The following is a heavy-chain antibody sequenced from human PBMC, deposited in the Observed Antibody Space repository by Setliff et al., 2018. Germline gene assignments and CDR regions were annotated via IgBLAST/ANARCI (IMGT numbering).Heavy chain of an antibody. CDR3: ARGGDSGSYFLANHDAFDI. CDR1: GGSISSGDHY. J-gene: IGHJ3*02. CDR2: IHASGST. V-gene: IGHV4-61*02. Sequence: SETLSLTCTVSGGSISSGDHYWSWIRQPAGKGLEWIGRIHASGSTNYNPSLKSRVTISVDTSNNQFSLKLSSVTAADTAVYYCARGGDSGSYFLANHDAFDIWGQGTMVTVSS. D-gene: IGHD1-26*01.